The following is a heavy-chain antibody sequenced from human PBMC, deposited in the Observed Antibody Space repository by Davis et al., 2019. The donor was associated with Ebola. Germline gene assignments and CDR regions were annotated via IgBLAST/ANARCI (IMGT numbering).Heavy chain of an antibody. D-gene: IGHD1-26*01. V-gene: IGHV3-74*01. Sequence: GESLKISCAASGFTFRSYWMHLVRQAPGKGLVWVSRINGDGSKIDYADSVKCRFTISRDNAKNTLYLQMNTLRAEGTAVYYCARVPSGSYWRYLDYWGQGTLVTVSS. CDR2: INGDGSKI. J-gene: IGHJ4*02. CDR1: GFTFRSYW. CDR3: ARVPSGSYWRYLDY.